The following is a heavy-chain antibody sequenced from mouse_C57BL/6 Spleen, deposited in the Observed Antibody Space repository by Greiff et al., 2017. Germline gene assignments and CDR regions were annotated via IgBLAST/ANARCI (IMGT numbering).Heavy chain of an antibody. Sequence: EVMLVESGGDLVKPGGSLKLSCAASGFTFSSYGMSWVRQTPDKRLEWVATISSGGSYTYYPDSVKGRITISRDNAKNTLYLQMSILKSEDTAMYYCARTNYGSSPGMDDWGQGPSVTVSS. D-gene: IGHD1-1*01. J-gene: IGHJ4*01. CDR3: ARTNYGSSPGMDD. V-gene: IGHV5-6*01. CDR1: GFTFSSYG. CDR2: ISSGGSYT.